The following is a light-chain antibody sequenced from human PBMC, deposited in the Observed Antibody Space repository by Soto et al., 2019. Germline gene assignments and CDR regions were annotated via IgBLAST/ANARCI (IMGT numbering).Light chain of an antibody. J-gene: IGLJ1*01. CDR3: SSYTTSNARQSV. Sequence: QSALTQPASVSGSPGQSITISCTGTSSDVDGYNYVSWYQHHPGKAPKLIIYDVSNRPSGVSIRFSGSKSDNTASLTISGLQPEDEADYHCSSYTTSNARQSVFGTGTKVTVL. CDR2: DVS. CDR1: SSDVDGYNY. V-gene: IGLV2-14*03.